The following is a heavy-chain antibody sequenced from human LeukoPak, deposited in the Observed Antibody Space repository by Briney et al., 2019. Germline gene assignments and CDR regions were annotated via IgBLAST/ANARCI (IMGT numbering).Heavy chain of an antibody. Sequence: GASVKVSCKASGYTFTDYYMHWVRQAPGQEFEWMGWINPNDGDTNYAQKFQGRVTMTRDTSISTAHMEVSRLRSDDTAVYYCARANFLYCSSTTCLFAYWGQGTLVTVSS. CDR2: INPNDGDT. CDR3: ARANFLYCSSTTCLFAY. V-gene: IGHV1-2*02. J-gene: IGHJ4*02. D-gene: IGHD2-2*01. CDR1: GYTFTDYY.